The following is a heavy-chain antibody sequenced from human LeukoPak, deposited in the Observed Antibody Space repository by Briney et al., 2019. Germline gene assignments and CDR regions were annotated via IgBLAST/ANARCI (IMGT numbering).Heavy chain of an antibody. V-gene: IGHV3-30-3*02. CDR1: GFTFSTYP. CDR3: AKDRTRFYY. D-gene: IGHD2-2*01. Sequence: GRSLRLSCAASGFTFSTYPMHWVRQAPGKGLECVAVISFDGRNQNYADSVKGRFTISRDNSKDTLSLQMNSLRAEDTAVYYCAKDRTRFYYWGQGTLVTVSS. CDR2: ISFDGRNQ. J-gene: IGHJ4*01.